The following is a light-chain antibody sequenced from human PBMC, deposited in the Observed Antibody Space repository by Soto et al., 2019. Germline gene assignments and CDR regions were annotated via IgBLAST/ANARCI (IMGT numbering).Light chain of an antibody. CDR1: QNISSH. V-gene: IGKV3-15*01. CDR2: GAS. J-gene: IGKJ4*01. Sequence: EIVMTQSPATLSVSPGERATLSCRASQNISSHLAWFQQKPGQAPRLLIYGASSRATGIPARFSGSGSGTEFTLTISSLQSEDFAVCYCQQYNNWPLTFGGGTKVEIK. CDR3: QQYNNWPLT.